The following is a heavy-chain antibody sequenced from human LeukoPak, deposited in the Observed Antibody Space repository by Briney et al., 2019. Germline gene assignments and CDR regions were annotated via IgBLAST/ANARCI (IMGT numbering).Heavy chain of an antibody. D-gene: IGHD4/OR15-4a*01. Sequence: GESLKISCKGSGYIFSTYWIAWVRQMPGKGLEYMGVIYPDDSDTIYSPSFQGQVTISVDMSISTAYLQWSSLNVSDTAVYFCARLLTTYFDFWGQGALVTVS. J-gene: IGHJ4*02. CDR3: ARLLTTYFDF. V-gene: IGHV5-51*01. CDR2: IYPDDSDT. CDR1: GYIFSTYW.